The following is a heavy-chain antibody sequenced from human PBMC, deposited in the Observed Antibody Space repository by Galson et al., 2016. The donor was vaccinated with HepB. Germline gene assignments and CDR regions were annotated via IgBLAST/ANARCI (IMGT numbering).Heavy chain of an antibody. Sequence: SVKVSCKASGDTFSTYSLTWVRQAPGQGLEWMGRIIPILGVTNYAQKFQGRVTLTADKSTSTAYMELTSLRSDDTAVYYCAKEGRGTYYSFDFSDPWGQGTLVTVSS. CDR1: GDTFSTYS. D-gene: IGHD1-14*01. CDR2: IIPILGVT. J-gene: IGHJ5*02. CDR3: AKEGRGTYYSFDFSDP. V-gene: IGHV1-69*04.